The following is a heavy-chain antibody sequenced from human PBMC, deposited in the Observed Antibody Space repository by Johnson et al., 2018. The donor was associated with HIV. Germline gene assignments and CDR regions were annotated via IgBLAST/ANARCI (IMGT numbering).Heavy chain of an antibody. V-gene: IGHV3-15*01. CDR1: GFTFNNAW. CDR2: IKSKADGGTI. CDR3: VKGVVGAEDVFDL. J-gene: IGHJ3*01. D-gene: IGHD1-26*01. Sequence: VQLVESGGGLVQPGGSLRLSCAASGFTFNNAWMSWVRQAPGKGLEWVGRIKSKADGGTIDYAAPVKGRFTISRDDSENTLYLQMNSLKSEDTAVYYCVKGVVGAEDVFDLWGQGTMVAVSS.